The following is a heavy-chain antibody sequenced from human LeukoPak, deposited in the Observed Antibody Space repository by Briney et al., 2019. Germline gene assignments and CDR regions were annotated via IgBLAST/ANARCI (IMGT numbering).Heavy chain of an antibody. V-gene: IGHV4-59*01. Sequence: SETLSLTCTVSGGSLSSYYWSWIRQPPGKGLEWIGYIYYSGSTNYNPSLKSRVTISVDTSKNQFSLKLSSVTAADTAVYYCARELRSSHFDYWGQGTLVTVSS. CDR2: IYYSGST. CDR1: GGSLSSYY. J-gene: IGHJ4*02. CDR3: ARELRSSHFDY. D-gene: IGHD3-10*01.